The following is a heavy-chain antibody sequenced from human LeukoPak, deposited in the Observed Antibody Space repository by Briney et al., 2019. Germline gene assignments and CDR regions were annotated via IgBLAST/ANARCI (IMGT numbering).Heavy chain of an antibody. CDR2: IDPYTGNT. CDR3: AREYSASEL. CDR1: GYSFVGYY. Sequence: ASVKVSFKASGYSFVGYYLHWVRQAPGQGLEWMSWIDPYTGNTHYAQKFRGRLTVTRDTSISTTYMELSWLTSDDTAMYYCAREYSASELWGQGTLVTVSS. D-gene: IGHD5-12*01. V-gene: IGHV1-2*02. J-gene: IGHJ4*02.